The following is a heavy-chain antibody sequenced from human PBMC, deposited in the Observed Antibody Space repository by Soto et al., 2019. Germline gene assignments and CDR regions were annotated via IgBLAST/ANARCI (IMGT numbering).Heavy chain of an antibody. CDR3: ARAPTRSYGMDV. CDR2: IYYSGST. J-gene: IGHJ6*02. Sequence: ETLSLTCTVSGGSISSSSYYWGWIRQPPGKGLEWIGSIYYSGSTYYNPSLKSRVTISVDTSKNQFSLKLSSVTAADTAVYYCARAPTRSYGMDVWGQGTTVTVSS. V-gene: IGHV4-39*01. CDR1: GGSISSSSYY.